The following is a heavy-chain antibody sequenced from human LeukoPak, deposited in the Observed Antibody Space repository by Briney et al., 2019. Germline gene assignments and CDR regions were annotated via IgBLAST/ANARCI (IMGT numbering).Heavy chain of an antibody. CDR1: GFTFSSYS. V-gene: IGHV3-21*01. Sequence: GGSLRLSCAASGFTFSSYSMNWVRQAPGKGLEWVSSISSSSSYIYYADSVKGRFTISRDNAKNSLYLQMNSLRAEDTAVYYCARDKEVDVWGSYRYFDYWGQGTLVTVSS. CDR2: ISSSSSYI. J-gene: IGHJ4*02. CDR3: ARDKEVDVWGSYRYFDY. D-gene: IGHD3-16*02.